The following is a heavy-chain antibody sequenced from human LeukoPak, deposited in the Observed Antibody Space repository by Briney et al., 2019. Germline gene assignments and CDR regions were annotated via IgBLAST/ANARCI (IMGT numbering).Heavy chain of an antibody. CDR1: GFTFSSYA. CDR3: AKRGLVTMVRGGNYFDY. V-gene: IGHV3-30*04. D-gene: IGHD3-10*01. CDR2: ISYDGSNK. Sequence: GGSLSLSCAAAGFTFSSYALHWVRQAAGKGLEWVAVISYDGSNKYYADSVKGRFTISRDNSKNTLYLQMNSLRAEDTAVYYCAKRGLVTMVRGGNYFDYWGQGTLVTVSS. J-gene: IGHJ4*02.